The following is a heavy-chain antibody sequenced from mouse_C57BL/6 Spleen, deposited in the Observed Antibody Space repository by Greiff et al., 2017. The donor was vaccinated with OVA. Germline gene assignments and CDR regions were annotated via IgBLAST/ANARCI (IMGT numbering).Heavy chain of an antibody. V-gene: IGHV2-4*01. CDR2: IWSGGST. D-gene: IGHD2-1*01. J-gene: IGHJ2*01. Sequence: QVQLQQSGPGLVQPSQSLSITCTVSGFSLTSYGVHWVRQPPGKGLEWLGVIWSGGSTDYNAAFIYRLSISKDNSKSQVFFKMNSLQADDTAIYYCAKNKGVYGNYFDYWGQGTTLTVSS. CDR3: AKNKGVYGNYFDY. CDR1: GFSLTSYG.